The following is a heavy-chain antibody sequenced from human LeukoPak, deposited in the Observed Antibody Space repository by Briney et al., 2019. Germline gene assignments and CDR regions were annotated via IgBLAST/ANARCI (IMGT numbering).Heavy chain of an antibody. V-gene: IGHV3-23*01. Sequence: GGSLRLSCAASGFTFSSYAMTWVRQAPGKGLEWVSAISGRGGSTYYADSVKGRFTFSRDNSKNTLYLQMNSLRAEDTALYYCGTTGYSSAWPIQYWGRGTLVTVSS. CDR2: ISGRGGST. CDR3: GTTGYSSAWPIQY. J-gene: IGHJ4*02. D-gene: IGHD6-19*01. CDR1: GFTFSSYA.